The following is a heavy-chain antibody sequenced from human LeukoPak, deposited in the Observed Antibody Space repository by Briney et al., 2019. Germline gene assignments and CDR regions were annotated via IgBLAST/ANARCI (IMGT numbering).Heavy chain of an antibody. Sequence: SETLSLTCAVTGVSFDDYYWAWVRQTPGKGLEWIGEINHSGYTNDSPSLKSRVTLSIDTSRKQFSLNLRSVTVADAGTYYCTRMTTGHDYWGQGTLVTVSS. CDR1: GVSFDDYY. D-gene: IGHD4-17*01. CDR2: INHSGYT. J-gene: IGHJ4*02. CDR3: TRMTTGHDY. V-gene: IGHV4-34*01.